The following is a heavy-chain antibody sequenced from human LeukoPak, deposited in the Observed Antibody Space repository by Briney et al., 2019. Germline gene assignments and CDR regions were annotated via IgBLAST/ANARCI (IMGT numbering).Heavy chain of an antibody. D-gene: IGHD4-11*01. J-gene: IGHJ6*02. CDR1: VFTLSSYY. CDR2: IYSGGST. V-gene: IGHV3-66*01. CDR3: ARSYSNHLFGMDV. Sequence: PGGSLRLSCAASVFTLSSYYMTWVRQAPGKGLEGVSVIYSGGSTYYEDSVKGRVAISRDNSNNTVFLQMNIVRAEDTAVYYCARSYSNHLFGMDVWGQGTTVTVSS.